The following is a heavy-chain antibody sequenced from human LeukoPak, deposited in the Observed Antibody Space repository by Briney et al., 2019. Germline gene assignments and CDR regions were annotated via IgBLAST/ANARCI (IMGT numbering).Heavy chain of an antibody. Sequence: GGSLRLSCAASGYIVSNNYMNWVRQAPGKGLEWVSIIYSGGGTYYADSVKGRFTISRDNSKNTLYLQMNSLRADDTAVYYCARGCYYERSGYCPFDYWGPGTLVTVSS. J-gene: IGHJ4*02. D-gene: IGHD3-22*01. CDR3: ARGCYYERSGYCPFDY. CDR2: IYSGGGT. CDR1: GYIVSNNY. V-gene: IGHV3-53*01.